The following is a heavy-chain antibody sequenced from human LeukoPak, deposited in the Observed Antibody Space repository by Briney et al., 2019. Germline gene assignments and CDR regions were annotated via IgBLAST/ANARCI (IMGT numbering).Heavy chain of an antibody. J-gene: IGHJ4*02. D-gene: IGHD6-19*01. CDR2: ISNSGSYT. CDR3: ARARWAGPGGHFDY. V-gene: IGHV3-11*05. CDR1: GFSFSDNY. Sequence: PGGSLRLSCAASGFSFSDNYMSWIRQAPGKGLEWVSYISNSGSYTNYPDSVKGRFTISRDNAKNSLYLQMNSLRDEDTAVYYCARARWAGPGGHFDYWGQGTLVTVSS.